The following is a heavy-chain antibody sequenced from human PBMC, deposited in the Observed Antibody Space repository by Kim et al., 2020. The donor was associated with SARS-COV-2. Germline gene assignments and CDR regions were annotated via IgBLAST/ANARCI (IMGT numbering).Heavy chain of an antibody. CDR3: ATTSPPYCSSTSCRPWFGS. J-gene: IGHJ5*01. V-gene: IGHV1-2*02. CDR1: GYTFTGYS. CDR2: INPNSGGT. D-gene: IGHD2-2*01. Sequence: ASVKVSCKASGYTFTGYSMHWVRQAPGQGLEWMGWINPNSGGTNYAQKFQGRVTMTRDTSISTAYMELSRLRSDDTAVYYCATTSPPYCSSTSCRPWFGSWGQGTLVTVSS.